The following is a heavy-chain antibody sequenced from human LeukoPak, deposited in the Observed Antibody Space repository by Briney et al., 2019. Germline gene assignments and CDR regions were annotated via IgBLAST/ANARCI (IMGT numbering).Heavy chain of an antibody. D-gene: IGHD1-26*01. CDR2: IIPIFGTA. J-gene: IGHJ3*02. CDR3: ARDRGSYYNAAFDI. V-gene: IGHV1-69*13. Sequence: ASVKVSCKASGGTFISYAISWVRQAPGQGLEWMGGIIPIFGTANYAQKFQGRVTITADESTSTAYMELSSLRSEDTAVYYCARDRGSYYNAAFDIWGQGTMVTVSS. CDR1: GGTFISYA.